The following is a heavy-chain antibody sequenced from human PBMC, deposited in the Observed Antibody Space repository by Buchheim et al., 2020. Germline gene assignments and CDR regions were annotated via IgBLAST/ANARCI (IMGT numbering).Heavy chain of an antibody. CDR1: GFTFSSYS. CDR3: ARVIFSITGTTTFDY. Sequence: EVQLVESGGGLVKPGGSLRLSCAASGFTFSSYSMNWVRQAPGKGLEWVSSISSSSSYIYYADSVKGRFTISRDNAKNSLYLQMNSLRAEDTAVYYCARVIFSITGTTTFDYWGQGTL. D-gene: IGHD1-7*01. V-gene: IGHV3-21*01. J-gene: IGHJ4*02. CDR2: ISSSSSYI.